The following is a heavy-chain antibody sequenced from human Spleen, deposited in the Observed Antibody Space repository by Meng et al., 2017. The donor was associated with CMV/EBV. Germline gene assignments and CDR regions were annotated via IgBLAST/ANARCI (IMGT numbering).Heavy chain of an antibody. D-gene: IGHD1-26*01. CDR2: IYPGDSDT. Sequence: KGAGNSLTSYWIGWVRQMPGKGLEWMGIIYPGDSDTRYSPSFQGQVTISADKSISTAYLQWSSLKASDTAMYYCARQYRYSGSYYFDYWGQGTLVTVSS. J-gene: IGHJ4*02. V-gene: IGHV5-51*01. CDR3: ARQYRYSGSYYFDY. CDR1: GNSLTSYW.